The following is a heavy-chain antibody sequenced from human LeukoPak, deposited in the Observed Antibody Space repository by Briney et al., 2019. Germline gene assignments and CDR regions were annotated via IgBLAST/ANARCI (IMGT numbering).Heavy chain of an antibody. V-gene: IGHV4-59*01. J-gene: IGHJ4*02. Sequence: PSETLSLTCTVSGGSISSYYWSWIRQPPGKGLEWIGYIYYSGSTNYNPSLKSRVTISVDTSKNQFPLKLSSVTAADTAVYYCARFNDYIDYWGQGTLVTVSS. CDR2: IYYSGST. CDR3: ARFNDYIDY. CDR1: GGSISSYY. D-gene: IGHD2-8*01.